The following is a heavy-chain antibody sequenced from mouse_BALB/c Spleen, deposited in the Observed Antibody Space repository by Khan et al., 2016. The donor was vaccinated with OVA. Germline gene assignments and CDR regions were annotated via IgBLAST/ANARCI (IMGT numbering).Heavy chain of an antibody. CDR3: ARSTYRYAFAY. CDR2: IIFCGNT. CDR1: GDSITSGY. V-gene: IGHV3-8*02. D-gene: IGHD2-14*01. J-gene: IGHJ3*01. Sequence: EVQLQESGPSLVKPSQTLSLTCSVTGDSITSGYWSWIRKFPGNKLEYMGYIIFCGNTYYNPSLMSRISITRHTSKNQYCLQLNSVTTEDTATYYCARSTYRYAFAYWGQGTLVTVSA.